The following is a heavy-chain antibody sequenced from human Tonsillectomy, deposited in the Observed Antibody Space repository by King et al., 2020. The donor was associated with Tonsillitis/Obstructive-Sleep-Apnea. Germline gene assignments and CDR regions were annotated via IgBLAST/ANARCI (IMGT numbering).Heavy chain of an antibody. Sequence: VQLVQSGAEVKKPGASVKVSCMPSGYSFTSYYLHWVRQAPGQGLEWMGVINPSGGATTYAQKFHGRVTMTRDTSTSTVYMELSSLRSEDTAVYFCARARGFCNSTICYTISYFMDVWGKGTTVTVSS. J-gene: IGHJ6*03. D-gene: IGHD2-2*02. CDR3: ARARGFCNSTICYTISYFMDV. CDR2: INPSGGAT. CDR1: GYSFTSYY. V-gene: IGHV1-46*01.